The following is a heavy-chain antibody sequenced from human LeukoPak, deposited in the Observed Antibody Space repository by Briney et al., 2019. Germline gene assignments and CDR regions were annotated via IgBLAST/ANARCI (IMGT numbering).Heavy chain of an antibody. CDR3: ARVGYFVYIGTYRWNFDF. CDR1: GFTFSDYW. D-gene: IGHD1-26*01. Sequence: PGGSLRLSCAASGFTFSDYWMSWARQAPGKGLEWVANIKLDGSKKYYVDSVKGRFTISRDNAKNSLYLQMNSLSAEDTAVYYCARVGYFVYIGTYRWNFDFWGQGTLVTVSS. CDR2: IKLDGSKK. J-gene: IGHJ4*02. V-gene: IGHV3-7*01.